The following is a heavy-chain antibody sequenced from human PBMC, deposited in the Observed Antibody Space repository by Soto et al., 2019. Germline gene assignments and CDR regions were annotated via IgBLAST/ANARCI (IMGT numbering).Heavy chain of an antibody. CDR3: ARYYDFWSGYYNLDY. CDR2: TSAYNGNT. CDR1: GYTFTSYG. Sequence: GASVKVSCKASGYTFTSYGISWVRQAPGQGLEWMGWTSAYNGNTNYAQKLQGRVTMTTDTSTSTAYMELRSLRSDDTAVYYCARYYDFWSGYYNLDYWGQGTLVTVSS. J-gene: IGHJ4*02. V-gene: IGHV1-18*01. D-gene: IGHD3-3*01.